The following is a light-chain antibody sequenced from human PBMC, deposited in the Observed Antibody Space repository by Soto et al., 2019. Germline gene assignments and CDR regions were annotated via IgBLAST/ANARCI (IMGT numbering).Light chain of an antibody. Sequence: EIVLTQSPGTLSLSPGERATLSCRASQSVGSSYLAWYQQKPGQAPRLLIYGISSRATGIPDRFSGRGSGTDFTLTISRLEPEDFAVYYCQQYASSPRTFGQGTKVDI. CDR1: QSVGSSY. CDR3: QQYASSPRT. V-gene: IGKV3-20*01. CDR2: GIS. J-gene: IGKJ1*01.